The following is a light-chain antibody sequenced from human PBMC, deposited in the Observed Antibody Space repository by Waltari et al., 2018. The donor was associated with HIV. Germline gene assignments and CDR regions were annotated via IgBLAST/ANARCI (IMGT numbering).Light chain of an antibody. CDR2: KNN. Sequence: QSVLTQPPSASATPGQRVTISCSGTRSNIGSNFVFWYQQFTGTAPKLLMYKNNKRVSGVPDRFSGSKSGTSASLAISGLRSEDEAVYYCAAWDDSLRGHVVFGGGTNLTV. CDR3: AAWDDSLRGHVV. V-gene: IGLV1-47*01. J-gene: IGLJ2*01. CDR1: RSNIGSNF.